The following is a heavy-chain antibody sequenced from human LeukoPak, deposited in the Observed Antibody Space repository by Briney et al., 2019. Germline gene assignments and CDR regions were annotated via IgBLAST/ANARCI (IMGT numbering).Heavy chain of an antibody. CDR1: GLTFSTYW. Sequence: GGSLRXSCAAXGLTFSTYWMHWVRQAPGKGLVWVSRINGDGSLSYADSVKGRFTISRDNTKNMLYLQMNSLRAEDTAVYYCAGGASSTVHYWGQGTLVTVSS. V-gene: IGHV3-74*01. CDR2: INGDGSL. CDR3: AGGASSTVHY. D-gene: IGHD6-13*01. J-gene: IGHJ4*02.